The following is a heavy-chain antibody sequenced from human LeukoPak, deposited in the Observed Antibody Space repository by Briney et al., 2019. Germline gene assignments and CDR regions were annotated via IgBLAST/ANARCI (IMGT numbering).Heavy chain of an antibody. Sequence: SETLSLTCTVSGGSISSYYWSWIRQPPGKGLEGIGYIYYSGSTNYNPSLKSRVTISVDTSKNQFSLKLSSVTAADTAVYYCARSDRVTYYYDSSGCYPIDYWGQGTLVTVSS. CDR2: IYYSGST. CDR1: GGSISSYY. CDR3: ARSDRVTYYYDSSGCYPIDY. J-gene: IGHJ4*02. D-gene: IGHD3-22*01. V-gene: IGHV4-59*08.